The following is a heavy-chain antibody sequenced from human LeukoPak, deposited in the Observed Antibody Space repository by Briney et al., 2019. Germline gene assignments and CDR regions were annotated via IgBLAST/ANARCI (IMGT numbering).Heavy chain of an antibody. CDR1: GYNFTTYW. D-gene: IGHD5-18*01. J-gene: IGHJ3*02. CDR3: ARRIPSAGDAFDI. CDR2: ICPGDFDT. Sequence: GESLKISCKGSGYNFTTYWIGWVRQMPGKGPEWMGIICPGDFDTRYSPSFQGQVIISADKSIRIAYLQWSSLKASDTAMYYCARRIPSAGDAFDIWGQGTMVTVSS. V-gene: IGHV5-51*01.